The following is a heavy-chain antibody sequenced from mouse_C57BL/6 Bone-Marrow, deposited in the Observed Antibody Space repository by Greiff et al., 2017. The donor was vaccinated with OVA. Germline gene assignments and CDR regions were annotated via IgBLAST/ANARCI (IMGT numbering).Heavy chain of an antibody. D-gene: IGHD2-3*01. Sequence: QVQLQQPGAELVMPGASVKLSCKASGYTFTSYWMHWVKQRPGQGLEWIGEIDPSDSYTNYNQKFKGKSTLTVDKSSSTAYMQLSSLTSEDSAVYDCARDGYYLSWFAYWGQGTLVTVSA. J-gene: IGHJ3*01. CDR2: IDPSDSYT. CDR1: GYTFTSYW. V-gene: IGHV1-69*01. CDR3: ARDGYYLSWFAY.